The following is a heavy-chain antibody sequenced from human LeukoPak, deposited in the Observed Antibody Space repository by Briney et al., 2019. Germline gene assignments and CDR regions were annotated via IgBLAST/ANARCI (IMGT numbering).Heavy chain of an antibody. CDR1: GFTFSGSA. Sequence: GGSLRLSCAASGFTFSGSAMHWVRQASGKGLEWVGRIRSKVNGDATAYAASVKGRFTISRDDSKNTAYLQMNSLKTEDTAVYYCTGSLGYCSGGSCYGPDYWGQGALVTVSS. D-gene: IGHD2-15*01. CDR2: IRSKVNGDAT. V-gene: IGHV3-73*01. CDR3: TGSLGYCSGGSCYGPDY. J-gene: IGHJ4*02.